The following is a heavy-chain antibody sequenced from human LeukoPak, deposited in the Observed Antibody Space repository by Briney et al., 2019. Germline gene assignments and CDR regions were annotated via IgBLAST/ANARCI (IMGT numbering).Heavy chain of an antibody. CDR1: GFTFSSYE. D-gene: IGHD3-10*01. J-gene: IGHJ4*02. CDR2: ISSSGSTI. Sequence: GGSLRLSCAASGFTFSSYEMNWVRQAPGKGLEWVSYISSSGSTIYYTDSVKGRFTISRDNAKNSLYLQMNSLRAEDTAVYYCAREGSTYGSGVDYWGQGTLVTVSS. V-gene: IGHV3-48*03. CDR3: AREGSTYGSGVDY.